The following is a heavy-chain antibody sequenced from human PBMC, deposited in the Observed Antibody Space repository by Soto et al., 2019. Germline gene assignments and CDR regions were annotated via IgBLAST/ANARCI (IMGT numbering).Heavy chain of an antibody. J-gene: IGHJ3*02. CDR2: VYSNGIT. CDR3: SRFDFCSGNDCFRPFDM. V-gene: IGHV4-59*11. CDR1: GGPFSSHY. Sequence: TSETLSLTCPVSGGPFSSHYLSWVRQPPGEGLEWLGYVYSNGITKYNPSLNGRVTMSVDTSKNEFSLILSSVTAADTAMYYCSRFDFCSGNDCFRPFDMWGQGIMVTVSS. D-gene: IGHD3-3*01.